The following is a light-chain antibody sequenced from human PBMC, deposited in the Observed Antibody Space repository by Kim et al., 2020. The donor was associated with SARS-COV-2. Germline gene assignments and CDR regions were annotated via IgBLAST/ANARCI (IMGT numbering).Light chain of an antibody. J-gene: IGLJ3*02. V-gene: IGLV6-57*04. CDR3: QSSDPSSHWV. CDR1: SGTITTRY. Sequence: NFMLTQPHSVSQSPGKTVIISCTRSSGTITTRYVRWYQQRPGSAPTTVIYEDDRRPSGVPDRFSGSIDYSSNSASLTISGLKTEDEADYYCQSSDPSSHWVFGGGTQLTVL. CDR2: EDD.